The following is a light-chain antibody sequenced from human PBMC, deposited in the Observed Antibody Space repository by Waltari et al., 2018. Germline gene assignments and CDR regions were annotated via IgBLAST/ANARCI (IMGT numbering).Light chain of an antibody. J-gene: IGKJ1*01. Sequence: SGRASQSVGRSLAWYQQKRGQAPRLLIYDASSRATGIPDRFSGSGSGTDFSLTISRLEPEDFAVYYCQHYVSLPATFGQGTKVEIK. CDR3: QHYVSLPAT. CDR2: DAS. CDR1: QSVGRS. V-gene: IGKV3-20*01.